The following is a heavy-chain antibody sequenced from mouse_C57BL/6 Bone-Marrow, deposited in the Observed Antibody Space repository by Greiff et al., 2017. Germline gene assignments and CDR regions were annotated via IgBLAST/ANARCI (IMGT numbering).Heavy chain of an antibody. V-gene: IGHV10-1*01. CDR3: VRHEAGYPWYFDV. CDR1: GFSFNTYA. J-gene: IGHJ1*03. Sequence: EVMLVESGGGLVQPKGSLKLSCAASGFSFNTYAMNWVRQAPGKGLEWVARIRSKSNNYATYYADSVKDRFTISRDDSESMLYLQMNNLKTEDTAMYYCVRHEAGYPWYFDVWGTGTTVTVSS. CDR2: IRSKSNNYAT.